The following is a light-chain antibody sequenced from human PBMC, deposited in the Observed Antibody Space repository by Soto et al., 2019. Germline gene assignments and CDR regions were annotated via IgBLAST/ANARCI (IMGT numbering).Light chain of an antibody. CDR2: EVS. CDR3: CSYGGSRAV. V-gene: IGLV2-23*02. J-gene: IGLJ7*01. Sequence: QSALTQPASVSGSPGQSITISCTRTSSDDGSHNLVSWYQQHPGQAPKLMIYEVSKRPLGVSARFSASKSGNTASLTISGLQAEDEADYYCCSYGGSRAVFGGGTQLTVL. CDR1: SSDDGSHNL.